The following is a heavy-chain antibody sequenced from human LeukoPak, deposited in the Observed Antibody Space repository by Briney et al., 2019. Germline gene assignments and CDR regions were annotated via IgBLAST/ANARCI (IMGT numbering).Heavy chain of an antibody. D-gene: IGHD3-3*01. V-gene: IGHV4-59*08. CDR2: IYYSGST. CDR1: GGSISSYY. Sequence: SETLSLTCTVSGGSISSYYWSWIRLPPGKGLEWIGYIYYSGSTNYNPSLKNRVTISVDTSKNQFSPKLSSVTAADTAVYYCARHTIFGVVIIFDYWGQGTLVTVSS. CDR3: ARHTIFGVVIIFDY. J-gene: IGHJ4*02.